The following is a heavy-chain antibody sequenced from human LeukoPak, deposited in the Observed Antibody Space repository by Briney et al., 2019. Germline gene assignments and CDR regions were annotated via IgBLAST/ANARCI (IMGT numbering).Heavy chain of an antibody. CDR2: ISASGADT. J-gene: IGHJ4*02. CDR3: AKQLDSGNFYPTGDDY. V-gene: IGHV3-23*01. Sequence: PGGSLRLSCAPSGFTLSSYATSWVRQAPGKGLEWVSAISASGADTYYADSVKGRFTISRDTSKNTVYLQMNSLRDEDTAVYYCAKQLDSGNFYPTGDDYWGQGTLVTVS. D-gene: IGHD3-10*01. CDR1: GFTLSSYA.